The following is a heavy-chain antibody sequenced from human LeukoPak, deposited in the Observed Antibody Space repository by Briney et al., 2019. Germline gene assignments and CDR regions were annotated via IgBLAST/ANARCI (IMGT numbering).Heavy chain of an antibody. V-gene: IGHV3-30*18. Sequence: GGSLRLSCAASGFTFSSYGMHWVRQAPGKGLEWVAVISYDGSNKYYADSVKGRFTISRDNSKNTLYLQMNSLRAEATAVYYCAKDFGPYSSRWYPVDYWGQGNLVTVSS. D-gene: IGHD6-13*01. CDR3: AKDFGPYSSRWYPVDY. CDR1: GFTFSSYG. CDR2: ISYDGSNK. J-gene: IGHJ4*02.